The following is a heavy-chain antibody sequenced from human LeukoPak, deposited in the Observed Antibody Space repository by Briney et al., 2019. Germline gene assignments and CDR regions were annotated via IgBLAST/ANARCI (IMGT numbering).Heavy chain of an antibody. V-gene: IGHV3-33*01. CDR2: MWVVGYTY. CDR3: AEQGGTGWSENWFDA. Sequence: GGSLRLSRAASGFTFNDYGMHSVRQAPGKGLEWVAIMWVVGYTYHYADSVRGRFTVSRDNSKNTVYLQINSLEAEDTAVYYCAEQGGTGWSENWFDAWGQGTLVTVSS. J-gene: IGHJ5*02. D-gene: IGHD2-15*01. CDR1: GFTFNDYG.